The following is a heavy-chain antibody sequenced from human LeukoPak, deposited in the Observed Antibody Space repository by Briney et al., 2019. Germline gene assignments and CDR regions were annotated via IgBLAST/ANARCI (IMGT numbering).Heavy chain of an antibody. Sequence: SETLSLTCTVSGGSISSYYWGWIRQPPGKGLEWIGYIYYSGSTNYNPSLKSRVTISVDTSKNQFSLKLSSVTAADTAVYYCARAGSGILTGYSSPDAFDIWGQGTMVTVSS. CDR1: GGSISSYY. CDR2: IYYSGST. V-gene: IGHV4-59*01. CDR3: ARAGSGILTGYSSPDAFDI. J-gene: IGHJ3*02. D-gene: IGHD3-9*01.